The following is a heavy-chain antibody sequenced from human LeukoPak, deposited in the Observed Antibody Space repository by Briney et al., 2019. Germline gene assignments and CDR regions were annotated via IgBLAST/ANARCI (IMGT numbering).Heavy chain of an antibody. Sequence: SETLSLTCTFSGGSIRSYYWSWIRQSPGKGLEFIGYIYYTGNTNSNPSLKSRVTLSSDRSKNQFSLKVNSVTAADTAVYYCARALTRGYCSGGTCSYFDYWGQGILVTVS. CDR2: IYYTGNT. J-gene: IGHJ4*02. CDR1: GGSIRSYY. CDR3: ARALTRGYCSGGTCSYFDY. V-gene: IGHV4-59*01. D-gene: IGHD2-15*01.